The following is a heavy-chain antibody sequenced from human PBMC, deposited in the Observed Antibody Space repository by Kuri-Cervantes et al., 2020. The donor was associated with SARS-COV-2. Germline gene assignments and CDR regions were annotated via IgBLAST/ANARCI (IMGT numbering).Heavy chain of an antibody. J-gene: IGHJ4*02. Sequence: GSLRLSCTVSGDSMSTYYWTWIRQPPGKGLEWIGYIYYSGSTTYNPSLKSRVTISVDTSKNQFSLKLSSVTAADTAVYYCARTTVVTPAHYYFDYWGQGTLVTVSS. CDR3: ARTTVVTPAHYYFDY. CDR1: GDSMSTYY. V-gene: IGHV4-59*12. CDR2: IYYSGST. D-gene: IGHD4-23*01.